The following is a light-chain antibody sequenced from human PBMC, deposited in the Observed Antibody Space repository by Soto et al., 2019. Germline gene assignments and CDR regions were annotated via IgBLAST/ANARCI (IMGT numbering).Light chain of an antibody. CDR2: GAF. Sequence: DIVLTQSPGTLSVSPGERATLSCRASQSITEKVVWYQQKSGQAPRLLIYGAFTRAAGVPARFSGSGSGTEFTVTIGRLQSEDSAVYSCPKYDNWPKNVGLVTXVEI. CDR1: QSITEK. J-gene: IGKJ4*01. V-gene: IGKV3-15*01. CDR3: PKYDNWPKN.